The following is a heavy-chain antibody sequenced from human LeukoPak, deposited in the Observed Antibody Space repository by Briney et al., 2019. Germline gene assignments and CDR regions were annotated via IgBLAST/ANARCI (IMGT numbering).Heavy chain of an antibody. CDR1: GYSFTSYW. CDR2: IYPGDSDT. D-gene: IGHD6-13*01. J-gene: IGHJ4*02. Sequence: SGESLKISCKGSGYSFTSYWIGWVRQMPGKGLEWMGIIYPGDSDTRYSPSFQGQVTISADKSISTAYLQWSSLKASDTAMYYCARLGLAAYSSSWYGGDYWGQGTLVTVSS. CDR3: ARLGLAAYSSSWYGGDY. V-gene: IGHV5-51*01.